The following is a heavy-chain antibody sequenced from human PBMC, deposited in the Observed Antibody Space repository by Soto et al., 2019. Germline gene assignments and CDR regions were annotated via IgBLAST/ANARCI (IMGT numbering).Heavy chain of an antibody. Sequence: EVQLVESGGGLVQPGGSLRLSCAASGFTFSSYDMHWVRQATGKGLEWVSAIGTAGDTYYPGSVKGRFTISRENAKNSLYLQMNSLRAGDTAVYYCARGRGTRRFLEWYLGDSGYYSTTNYGMDVWGQGTTVTVSS. J-gene: IGHJ6*02. D-gene: IGHD3-3*01. CDR2: IGTAGDT. CDR3: ARGRGTRRFLEWYLGDSGYYSTTNYGMDV. V-gene: IGHV3-13*01. CDR1: GFTFSSYD.